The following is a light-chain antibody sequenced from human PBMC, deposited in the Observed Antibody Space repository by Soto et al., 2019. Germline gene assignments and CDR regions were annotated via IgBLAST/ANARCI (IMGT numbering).Light chain of an antibody. CDR3: RQYGRSLEFA. CDR2: GAS. CDR1: QSVSSNF. V-gene: IGKV3-20*01. J-gene: IGKJ4*01. Sequence: EIVLTQSPGTLSLSPGERATLSCRASQSVSSNFLAWYQEKPGQAPRLLIYGASSRATGIPDRFSGSGSGTDSTLTISRLEPEDFAVYYCRQYGRSLEFAFGGGTKVDIK.